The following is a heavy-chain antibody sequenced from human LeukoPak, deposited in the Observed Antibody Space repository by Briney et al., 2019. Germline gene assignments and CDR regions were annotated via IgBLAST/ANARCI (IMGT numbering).Heavy chain of an antibody. V-gene: IGHV1-2*02. CDR2: INPNSGGA. J-gene: IGHJ6*03. D-gene: IGHD1-26*01. CDR1: GYTFTSYG. CDR3: TRSGTNYYHYYMDV. Sequence: ASVKVSCKASGYTFTSYGISWVRQAPGQGLEWVGWINPNSGGANYAQKFQGRVTMTRDTSISTAYLELSRLRSDDTAVYYCTRSGTNYYHYYMDVWGKGTTVTVSS.